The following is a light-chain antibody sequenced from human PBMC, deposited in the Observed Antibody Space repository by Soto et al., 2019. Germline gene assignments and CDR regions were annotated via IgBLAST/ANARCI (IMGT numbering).Light chain of an antibody. V-gene: IGKV3D-11*01. CDR1: QGISSW. CDR3: HQRQSWPRT. Sequence: TQSPSSLSASVGYRVTITCRSSQGISSWLAWYQHRPGQAPRLLIYQTSIRAAGIPARFSASGTGTDFTLTISDVQPEDFAVYYCHQRQSWPRTFGQGTKVDI. J-gene: IGKJ1*01. CDR2: QTS.